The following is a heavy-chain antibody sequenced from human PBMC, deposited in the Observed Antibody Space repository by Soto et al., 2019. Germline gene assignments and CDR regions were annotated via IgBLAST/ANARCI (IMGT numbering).Heavy chain of an antibody. Sequence: PSETLSLSCAVYGGSFCGYYWSWIRQPPGKGLEWIGEINHSGSTNYNPSLKSRVTISVDTSKNQFSLKLSSVTAADTAVYYCARGPYCTSGVCYRPWDWFDPWGQGTLVTVSS. D-gene: IGHD2-8*01. CDR1: GGSFCGYY. V-gene: IGHV4-34*01. J-gene: IGHJ5*02. CDR3: ARGPYCTSGVCYRPWDWFDP. CDR2: INHSGST.